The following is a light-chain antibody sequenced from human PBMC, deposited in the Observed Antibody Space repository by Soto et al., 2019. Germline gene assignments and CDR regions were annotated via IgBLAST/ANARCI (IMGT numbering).Light chain of an antibody. CDR3: QQYESYPPS. V-gene: IGKV1-16*01. CDR2: AAT. Sequence: DIQMPQSPSSLSASVGDRVTIGCRASQNINTYLAWFQQKPGKAPKSLIYAATNLQGGVPSRFSGTGSGTEFSLTISSLQPEDGATYYCQQYESYPPSFGGGTKLDI. CDR1: QNINTY. J-gene: IGKJ4*01.